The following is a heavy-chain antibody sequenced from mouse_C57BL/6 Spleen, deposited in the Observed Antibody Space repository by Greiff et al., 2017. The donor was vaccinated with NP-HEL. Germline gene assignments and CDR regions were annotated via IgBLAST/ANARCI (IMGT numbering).Heavy chain of an antibody. CDR2: IYPGNSDT. V-gene: IGHV1-5*01. D-gene: IGHD2-5*01. CDR1: GYTFTSYW. CDR3: TKAYYSNHHAMDY. J-gene: IGHJ4*01. Sequence: EVQLMESGTVLARPGASVKLSCKTSGYTFTSYWMHWVKQRPGQGLEWIGAIYPGNSDTSYNQKFKGKAKLTAVTSASTAYMELSSLTNEDSAVYYYTKAYYSNHHAMDYWGQGTSVTVSS.